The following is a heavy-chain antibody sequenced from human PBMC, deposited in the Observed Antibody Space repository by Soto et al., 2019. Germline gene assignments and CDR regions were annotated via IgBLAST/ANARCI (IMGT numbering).Heavy chain of an antibody. CDR1: GYIFSNYA. CDR3: ANNGDYYYYGMDV. J-gene: IGHJ6*02. CDR2: INAGNGKT. D-gene: IGHD4-17*01. Sequence: QVQLVQSGAEVKKPGASVKVSCKASGYIFSNYATHWVRQAPGQRLEWMGWINAGNGKTKYSQNFQGRVTITRDTSASTAYMELSSLRSEDTAVYYCANNGDYYYYGMDVWGQGTTVTVSS. V-gene: IGHV1-3*01.